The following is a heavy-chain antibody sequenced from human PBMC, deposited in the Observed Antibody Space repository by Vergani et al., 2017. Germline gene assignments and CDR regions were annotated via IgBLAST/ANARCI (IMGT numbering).Heavy chain of an antibody. D-gene: IGHD1-7*01. CDR2: IYYSGST. Sequence: QVQLQESGPGLVKPSQTLSLTCNVSGGSISSGGYYWSWIRQHPGKGLEWIGYIYYSGSTYYNPSLKSRVTIPVDTSKNQFSRKLSPVTAADTAVYSCARVGWNYGDYYFDYWGQGTLVTVSS. CDR1: GGSISSGGYY. V-gene: IGHV4-31*03. CDR3: ARVGWNYGDYYFDY. J-gene: IGHJ4*02.